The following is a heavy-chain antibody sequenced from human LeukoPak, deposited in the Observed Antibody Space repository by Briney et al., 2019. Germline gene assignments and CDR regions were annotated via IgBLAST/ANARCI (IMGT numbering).Heavy chain of an antibody. CDR3: AKGVGYCSGGSCPPPYDY. CDR2: ISGSGGST. CDR1: GFTFSSYA. D-gene: IGHD2-15*01. V-gene: IGHV3-23*01. J-gene: IGHJ4*02. Sequence: GGSLRLSCAASGFTFSSYAMSWVRQAPGKGLEWVSAISGSGGSTYYADSVKGRFTISRDNSKNTLYLQMNSLRAEDTAVYYCAKGVGYCSGGSCPPPYDYWGQGTLVTVSS.